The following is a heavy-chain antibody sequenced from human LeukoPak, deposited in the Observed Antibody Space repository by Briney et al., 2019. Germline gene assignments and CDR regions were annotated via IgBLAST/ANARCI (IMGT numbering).Heavy chain of an antibody. CDR1: GGSISSYY. CDR2: IYHSGST. Sequence: SETLSLTCTVSGGSISSYYWSWIRQPPGKGLEWIGYIYHSGSTSYNPSLKSRVTISVDTSKNQFSLKLSSVTAADTAVYYCAREDYGGERYWGQGTLVAVSS. J-gene: IGHJ4*02. D-gene: IGHD4-23*01. CDR3: AREDYGGERY. V-gene: IGHV4-59*01.